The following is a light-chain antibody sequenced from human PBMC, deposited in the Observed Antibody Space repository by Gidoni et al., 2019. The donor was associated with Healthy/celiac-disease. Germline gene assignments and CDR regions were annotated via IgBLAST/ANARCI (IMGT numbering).Light chain of an antibody. CDR3: QQYDNLPL. J-gene: IGKJ4*01. CDR2: DAS. CDR1: QDISNY. V-gene: IGKV1-33*01. Sequence: DIQMTQSPSSLSASVGDRVTITCQASQDISNYLNWYQQKPGKAPKLLIYDASNVETGVPSRFSGSGSGTDFTFTISSLQPEDIATYYGQQYDNLPLFGGGTKVEIK.